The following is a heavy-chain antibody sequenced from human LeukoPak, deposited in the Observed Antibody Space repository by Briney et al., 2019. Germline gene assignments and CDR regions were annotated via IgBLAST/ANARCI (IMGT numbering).Heavy chain of an antibody. CDR3: ARGGYDSSGYCFDY. CDR1: GFTFSSYS. D-gene: IGHD3-22*01. CDR2: ISSSSSTI. V-gene: IGHV3-48*02. Sequence: GGSLRLSCAASGFTFSSYSMNWVRQAPGKGLEWVSYISSSSSTIYYADSVKGRFTISRDNAKNSLYLQMNSLRDEDTAVYYCARGGYDSSGYCFDYWGQGTLVTVSS. J-gene: IGHJ4*02.